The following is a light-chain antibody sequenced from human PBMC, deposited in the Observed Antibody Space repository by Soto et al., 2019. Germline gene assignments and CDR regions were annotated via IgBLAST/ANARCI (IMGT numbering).Light chain of an antibody. CDR1: QSLLHSNGYNY. CDR3: MHALQTPWT. J-gene: IGKJ1*01. CDR2: LGS. V-gene: IGKV2-28*01. Sequence: EILMTQSPLSLPVTPGEPASISCRSSQSLLHSNGYNYLDWYLQKPGQSPQLLIYLGSNRASGVPDRFSGSGSGTDFTLKISRVEAEDVGVYYCMHALQTPWTFGQGTKVDIK.